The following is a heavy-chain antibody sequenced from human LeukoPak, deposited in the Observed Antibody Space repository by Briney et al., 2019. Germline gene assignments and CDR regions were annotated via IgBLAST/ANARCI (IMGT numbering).Heavy chain of an antibody. V-gene: IGHV3-7*01. CDR2: IKEDGSET. D-gene: IGHD2-2*01. CDR3: ARIPRTSRAY. CDR1: GFTFSSYW. Sequence: GGSLRLSCAASGFTFSSYWMSWVRQAPGKGLEWVADIKEDGSETYYVDSVKGRFTISRDNAKNSLYLQMNSLRAEDTAVYYCARIPRTSRAYWGQGTVVTVSS. J-gene: IGHJ4*02.